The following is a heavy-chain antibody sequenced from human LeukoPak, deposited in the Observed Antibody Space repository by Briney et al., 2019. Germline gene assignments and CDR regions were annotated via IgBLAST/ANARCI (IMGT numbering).Heavy chain of an antibody. CDR1: GDSISPYY. Sequence: PSETLSLTCIVSGDSISPYYWNWIRQPPGKGLEWIGYIYYSGDTNYNPSLKSRVTMSVDTSKNQFSLKLTSVTAADTAVYYCARVLSGSVEFAFDIWGQGTMVTVSS. D-gene: IGHD2/OR15-2a*01. J-gene: IGHJ3*02. CDR3: ARVLSGSVEFAFDI. CDR2: IYYSGDT. V-gene: IGHV4-59*12.